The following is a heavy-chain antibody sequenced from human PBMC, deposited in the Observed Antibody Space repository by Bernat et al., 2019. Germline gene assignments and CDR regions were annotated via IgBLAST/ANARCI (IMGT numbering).Heavy chain of an antibody. D-gene: IGHD2-15*01. J-gene: IGHJ4*02. CDR1: GFTVSSNY. CDR3: ARGPPQYCSGDGCYLGLDY. V-gene: IGHV3-30-3*01. CDR2: ISFDGNNK. Sequence: VQLVESGGDLVQPGGSLRLSCAVSGFTVSSNYMTWVRQAPGKGLEWVAVISFDGNNKYYADSVKGRFTISRDNSKSTLFLQMNSLRAEDTAVYYCARGPPQYCSGDGCYLGLDYWGQGTLVTASS.